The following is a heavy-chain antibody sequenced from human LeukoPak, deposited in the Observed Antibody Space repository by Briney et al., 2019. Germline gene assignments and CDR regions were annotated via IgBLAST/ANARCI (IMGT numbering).Heavy chain of an antibody. Sequence: SQTLSLTCAISGDSVSSNSAAWNWIRQSPSRGLEWLGRTYYRSKWYNDYAVSVKSRITINPDTSKNQSSLQLNSVTPEDTAVHYCARQYCSGGSCYLGINWFDPWGQGTLVTVSS. CDR1: GDSVSSNSAA. CDR2: TYYRSKWYN. V-gene: IGHV6-1*01. J-gene: IGHJ5*02. CDR3: ARQYCSGGSCYLGINWFDP. D-gene: IGHD2-15*01.